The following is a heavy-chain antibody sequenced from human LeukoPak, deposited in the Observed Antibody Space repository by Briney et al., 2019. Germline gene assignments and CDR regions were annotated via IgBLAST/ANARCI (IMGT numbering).Heavy chain of an antibody. CDR1: GFTFSNYA. J-gene: IGHJ4*02. Sequence: GGSLRLSCSVSGFTFSNYAMHWGRQAPGKGLEYVSGISSNGGSTYYADSVKGRFTISRDNSKNTLYLQMSSLRAEDTAVYYCVILRHTLVRWGQGTLVTDSS. V-gene: IGHV3-64D*06. CDR2: ISSNGGST. CDR3: VILRHTLVR. D-gene: IGHD3-10*01.